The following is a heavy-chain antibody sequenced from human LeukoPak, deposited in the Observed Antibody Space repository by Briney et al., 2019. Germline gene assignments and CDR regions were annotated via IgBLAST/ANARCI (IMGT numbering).Heavy chain of an antibody. V-gene: IGHV3-66*01. J-gene: IGHJ4*02. CDR1: ALTVTDNH. Sequence: PGRSLRLSCAASALTVTDNHMSWVRHAPGKGLECVSFIYSGGYTYYADSGKGRFTISRDKSQSTLYLQMNRLRAEDTAVYYCARGDIVATTIDYWGQGPLVTVPS. CDR3: ARGDIVATTIDY. CDR2: IYSGGYT. D-gene: IGHD5-12*01.